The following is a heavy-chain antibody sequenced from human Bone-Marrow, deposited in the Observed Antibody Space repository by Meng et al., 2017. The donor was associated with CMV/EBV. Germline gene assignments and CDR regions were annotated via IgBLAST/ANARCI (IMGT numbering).Heavy chain of an antibody. CDR1: RFTFSGYN. CDR3: ASLSTYYDFWSGPADY. J-gene: IGHJ4*02. V-gene: IGHV3-48*04. CDR2: ISSSGSTI. Sequence: GGSLRLSCAASRFTFSGYNMNWVRQAPGKGLEWVSYISSSGSTIYYADSVKGRFTISRDNAKNSLYLQMNSLRAEDTAVYYCASLSTYYDFWSGPADYWGQGTLVTVSS. D-gene: IGHD3-3*01.